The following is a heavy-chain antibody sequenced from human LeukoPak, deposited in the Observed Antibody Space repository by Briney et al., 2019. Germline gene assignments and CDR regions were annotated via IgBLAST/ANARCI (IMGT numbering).Heavy chain of an antibody. D-gene: IGHD3-9*01. CDR1: GFTFSSYG. Sequence: GGSLRLSCAASGFTFSSYGMHWVRQAPGKELEWVAVIWDDGSNKYYADSVKGRFTISRDNSKNTLYLQMNSLRAEDTAVYYCARAPYDILPPSYYYGMDVGGQGTTVTVSS. CDR2: IWDDGSNK. V-gene: IGHV3-33*01. J-gene: IGHJ6*02. CDR3: ARAPYDILPPSYYYGMDV.